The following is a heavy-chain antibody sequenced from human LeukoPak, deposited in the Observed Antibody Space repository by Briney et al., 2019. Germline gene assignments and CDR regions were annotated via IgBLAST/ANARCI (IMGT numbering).Heavy chain of an antibody. Sequence: SETLSLTCTVSGGSISSYYWGWIRQPAGKGLEWIGRIYTSGSTNYNPSLKSRVTMSVDTSKNQFSLKLSSVTAADTAVYYCAGAGGEQQLEYYYYYYYMDVWGKGTTVTVSS. CDR2: IYTSGST. D-gene: IGHD6-13*01. J-gene: IGHJ6*03. CDR3: AGAGGEQQLEYYYYYYYMDV. V-gene: IGHV4-4*07. CDR1: GGSISSYY.